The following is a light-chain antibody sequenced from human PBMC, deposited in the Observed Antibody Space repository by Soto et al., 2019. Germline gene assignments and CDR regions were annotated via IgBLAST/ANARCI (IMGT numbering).Light chain of an antibody. CDR1: QSFSSN. CDR3: QQYNSWPPYT. Sequence: EIVMTQSPATLSLSPGERATLSCRASQSFSSNFAWYQQKRGQAPRLLIYGASSRATGIPARFSGSGSGTEFTLTISSLQSEDFAVYYCQQYNSWPPYTFGQGTKLEIK. CDR2: GAS. J-gene: IGKJ2*01. V-gene: IGKV3-15*01.